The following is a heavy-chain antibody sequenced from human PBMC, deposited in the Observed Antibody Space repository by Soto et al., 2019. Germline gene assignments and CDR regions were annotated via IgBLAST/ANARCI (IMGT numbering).Heavy chain of an antibody. CDR2: ISGSGGGR. V-gene: IGHV3-23*01. Sequence: PGGSLRHSCAASEFVFSGYAMSWVSQAPGKGLEWVSTISGSGGGRYYADSVKGRFTISRDNSKNTLYLQMNSLRAEDTAVYYCAKDAAGGVVAATYFQHWGQGTLVTVSS. J-gene: IGHJ1*01. D-gene: IGHD2-15*01. CDR3: AKDAAGGVVAATYFQH. CDR1: EFVFSGYA.